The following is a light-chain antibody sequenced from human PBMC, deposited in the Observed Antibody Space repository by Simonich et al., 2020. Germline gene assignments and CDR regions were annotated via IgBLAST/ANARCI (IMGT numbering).Light chain of an antibody. CDR2: DNN. V-gene: IGLV1-51*01. Sequence: QSVLTQPPSVSAAPGQKVTISCSGSSSNIGNNYVSWYQQLPGTAPKLLSYDNNKRPSGIPDLFSGSKSGTSATLGITGLQTGDEADYYGGTWDSSLSAVVFGGGTKLTVL. J-gene: IGLJ2*01. CDR3: GTWDSSLSAVV. CDR1: SSNIGNNY.